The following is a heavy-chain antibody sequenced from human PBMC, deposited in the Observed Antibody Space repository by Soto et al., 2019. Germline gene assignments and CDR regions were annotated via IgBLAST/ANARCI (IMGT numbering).Heavy chain of an antibody. CDR3: AMGSRMRIPAAIGSDYYYHGLDV. V-gene: IGHV4-34*01. CDR1: GGSFRGYY. CDR2: INHRGSI. D-gene: IGHD1-26*01. Sequence: QVQLQQWGAGLLKPSETLFLNCAVYGGSFRGYYWSWIRQPPGKGLERSGEINHRGSINYNPYLKSRVTMSVDTSKNQVSLKLNSATAADTAVFYCAMGSRMRIPAAIGSDYYYHGLDVWGQGTAVTVSS. J-gene: IGHJ6*02.